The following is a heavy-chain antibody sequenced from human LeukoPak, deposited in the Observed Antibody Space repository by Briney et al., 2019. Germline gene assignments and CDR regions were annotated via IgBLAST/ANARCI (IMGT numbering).Heavy chain of an antibody. J-gene: IGHJ4*02. CDR2: INPSGGST. CDR1: GYTFTSYY. Sequence: GASVKVSCKASGYTFTSYYMHWVRQAPGQGLEWMGIINPSGGSTSYAQKFQGRVTMTRDTSISTAYMELSRLRSDDTAVYYCARDTSPGGYWGQGTLVTVSS. CDR3: ARDTSPGGY. V-gene: IGHV1-46*01. D-gene: IGHD2-2*01.